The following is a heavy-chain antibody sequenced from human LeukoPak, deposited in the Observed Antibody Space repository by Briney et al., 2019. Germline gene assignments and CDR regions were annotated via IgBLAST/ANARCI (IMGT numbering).Heavy chain of an antibody. CDR3: ARENYYDSSGSHFDY. V-gene: IGHV4-59*01. D-gene: IGHD3-22*01. CDR1: GGSSSSYY. Sequence: SETLSLTCTVSGGSSSSYYWSWIRQPPGKGLEWIGYIYYSGSTNYNPSLKSRVTISVDTSKNQFSLKLSSVTAADTAVYYCARENYYDSSGSHFDYWGQGTLVTVSS. CDR2: IYYSGST. J-gene: IGHJ4*02.